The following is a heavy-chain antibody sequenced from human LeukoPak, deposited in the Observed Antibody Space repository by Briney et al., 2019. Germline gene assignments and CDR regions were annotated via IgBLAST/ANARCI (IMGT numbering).Heavy chain of an antibody. J-gene: IGHJ6*02. D-gene: IGHD6-6*01. CDR1: GFTVSSNY. V-gene: IGHV3-53*04. Sequence: GGSLRLSCAASGFTVSSNYMSWVRQAPGKGLEWVSVIYSGGSTYYADSVKGRFTISRHNSKNTLYLQMNSLRAEDTAVYYCAKSIAARHVYYYGMDVSGQGTTVTVSS. CDR2: IYSGGST. CDR3: AKSIAARHVYYYGMDV.